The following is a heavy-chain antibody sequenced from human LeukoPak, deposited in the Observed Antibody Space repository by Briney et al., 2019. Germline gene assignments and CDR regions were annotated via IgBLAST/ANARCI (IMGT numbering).Heavy chain of an antibody. V-gene: IGHV1-2*02. Sequence: ASVKVSCKASGYTFTGYYMHWVRQAPGQGLEWMGWINPNSGGTNYAQKFQGRVTVTRDTSISTAYMELSRLRSDDTAAYYCARDWRYYYDSSGYYYLDYFDYWGQGTLVTVSS. CDR2: INPNSGGT. CDR3: ARDWRYYYDSSGYYYLDYFDY. J-gene: IGHJ4*02. CDR1: GYTFTGYY. D-gene: IGHD3-22*01.